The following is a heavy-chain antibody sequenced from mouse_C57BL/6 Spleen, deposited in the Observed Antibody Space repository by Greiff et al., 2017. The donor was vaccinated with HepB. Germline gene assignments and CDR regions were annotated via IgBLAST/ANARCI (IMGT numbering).Heavy chain of an antibody. CDR1: GYTFTDYN. D-gene: IGHD2-3*01. CDR3: ARPSDGYFSAWFAY. J-gene: IGHJ3*01. Sequence: VQLQQSGPELVKPGASVKIPCKASGYTFTDYNMDWVKQSHGKSLEWIGDINPNNGGTIYNQKFKGKATLTVDKSSSTAYMELRSLTSEDTAVYYCARPSDGYFSAWFAYWGQGTLVTVSA. V-gene: IGHV1-18*01. CDR2: INPNNGGT.